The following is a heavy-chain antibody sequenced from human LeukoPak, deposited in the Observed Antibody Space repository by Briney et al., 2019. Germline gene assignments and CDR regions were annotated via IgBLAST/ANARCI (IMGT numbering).Heavy chain of an antibody. V-gene: IGHV3-21*01. CDR2: ISSGSGYV. CDR3: ARDLSIRVVFDA. J-gene: IGHJ5*02. CDR1: GFNFSSHS. Sequence: GGSLRLSCAASGFNFSSHSMNWVRQAPGKGLEWASSISSGSGYVDSADSVKGRFTISRDNAKNSLYLQMNSLRAEDTAVYYCARDLSIRVVFDAWGQGTLVTVSS. D-gene: IGHD2-15*01.